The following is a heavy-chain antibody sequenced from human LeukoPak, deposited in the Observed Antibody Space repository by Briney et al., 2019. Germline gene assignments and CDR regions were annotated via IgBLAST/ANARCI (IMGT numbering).Heavy chain of an antibody. V-gene: IGHV1-18*01. CDR2: ISAYNGNT. J-gene: IGHJ4*02. Sequence: ASVRVSCKASGYSFSSYGITWVRQAPGQGLEWMGWISAYNGNTNYPQKFQGRVIMTKDPSTTTAYMELRSLRSDDTAVYYCARGVYYDSTGRSYVSSEWGAHWGQGTLVTVSS. CDR1: GYSFSSYG. D-gene: IGHD3-22*01. CDR3: ARGVYYDSTGRSYVSSEWGAH.